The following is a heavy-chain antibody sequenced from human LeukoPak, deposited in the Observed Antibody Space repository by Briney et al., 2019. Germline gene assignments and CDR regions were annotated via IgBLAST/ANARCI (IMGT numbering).Heavy chain of an antibody. CDR2: IYHSGST. J-gene: IGHJ4*01. CDR1: GYSISSDYY. CDR3: ARSDYNDYRPEY. D-gene: IGHD4-11*01. Sequence: PSETLSLTCAVSGYSISSDYYRGWSRHPPRKGLGWSGIIYHSGSTHYKPSLKSRITISVDTSKNQFYLEVSCVTAADTAVYYCARSDYNDYRPEYWGQGTLVTVSS. V-gene: IGHV4-38-2*01.